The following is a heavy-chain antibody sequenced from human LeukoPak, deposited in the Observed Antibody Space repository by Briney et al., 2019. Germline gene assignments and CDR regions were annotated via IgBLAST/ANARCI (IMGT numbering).Heavy chain of an antibody. V-gene: IGHV5-51*01. CDR1: GHSFTSYW. J-gene: IGHJ4*02. CDR3: ARLPRGPKSDFDY. Sequence: GESLKISCKDSGHSFTSYWIGWVRQMPGKGLEWMGIIYSGDSDTKYSPSFQGQVTISVDKSITTAYLQWRSLKASDTAMYYCARLPRGPKSDFDYWGQGTLVTVSS. D-gene: IGHD3-10*01. CDR2: IYSGDSDT.